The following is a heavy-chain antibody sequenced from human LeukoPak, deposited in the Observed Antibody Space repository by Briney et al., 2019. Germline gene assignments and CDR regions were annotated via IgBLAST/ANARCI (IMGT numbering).Heavy chain of an antibody. CDR2: ITSSGGDT. Sequence: GASVTVSFTASGYMFTHYYMHWVRQAPGQGLEWMGMITSSGGDTSYAQKFEGRVTMTRDTSTRTVYMELSSLTSEDTAVYYCARDLRRSGYNWGCDHWGQGTLVTVSP. D-gene: IGHD5-24*01. CDR3: ARDLRRSGYNWGCDH. CDR1: GYMFTHYY. V-gene: IGHV1-46*01. J-gene: IGHJ4*02.